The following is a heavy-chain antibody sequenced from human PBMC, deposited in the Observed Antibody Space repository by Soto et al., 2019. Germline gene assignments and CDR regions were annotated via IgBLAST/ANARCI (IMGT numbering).Heavy chain of an antibody. J-gene: IGHJ4*02. D-gene: IGHD5-18*01. Sequence: GASVKVSCKASGYTFTGYYMHWVRQAPGQGLEWMGWINPNSGGTNYAQKFQGWVTMTRDTSISTAYMELSRLRSDDTAVYYCARASGYSYALGGAFDYWGQRTLVTVSS. V-gene: IGHV1-2*04. CDR1: GYTFTGYY. CDR2: INPNSGGT. CDR3: ARASGYSYALGGAFDY.